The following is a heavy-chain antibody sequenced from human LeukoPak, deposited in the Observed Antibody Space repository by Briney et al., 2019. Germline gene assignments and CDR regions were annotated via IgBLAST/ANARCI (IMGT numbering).Heavy chain of an antibody. CDR2: ISSSSSYI. J-gene: IGHJ3*02. CDR1: GFTFSSYS. CDR3: ARVGNHDAFDI. D-gene: IGHD1-26*01. Sequence: GGSLRLSCVASGFTFSSYSMNWVRQAPGKGLEWVSSISSSSSYIYYADSVKGRFTISTDNAKNSLYLQMNSLRAEDTAVYYCARVGNHDAFDIWGQGTMVTVSS. V-gene: IGHV3-21*01.